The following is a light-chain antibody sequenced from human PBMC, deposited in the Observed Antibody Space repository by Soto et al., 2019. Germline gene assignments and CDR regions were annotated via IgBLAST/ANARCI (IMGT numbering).Light chain of an antibody. CDR2: DVT. J-gene: IGLJ2*01. Sequence: QSALTQPASVSGSPGQSITISCTGTSTDIGTYSRVSWYLQYPGKAPKLMIYDVTKRPSGVSNRFSGSKSGNTASLTISGLQAEDEAVYYCSSFAGSRVLVLGGGTKLTVL. CDR3: SSFAGSRVLV. V-gene: IGLV2-23*02. CDR1: STDIGTYSR.